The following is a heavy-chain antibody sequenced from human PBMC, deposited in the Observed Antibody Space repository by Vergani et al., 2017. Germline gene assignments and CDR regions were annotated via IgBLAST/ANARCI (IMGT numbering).Heavy chain of an antibody. CDR3: VKDIAASGNYWYFDL. J-gene: IGHJ2*01. V-gene: IGHV3-9*01. CDR1: GFTFDDYA. Sequence: EVQLGESGGGLVQPGRSLRLSCAASGFTFDDYAMHWVRQAPGKGLEWGSGINWNSDSIAYADSVKGRFTISRDNAKNSLYLQMNSLRAEDTALYYCVKDIAASGNYWYFDLWGRGTLVTVSS. CDR2: INWNSDSI. D-gene: IGHD6-13*01.